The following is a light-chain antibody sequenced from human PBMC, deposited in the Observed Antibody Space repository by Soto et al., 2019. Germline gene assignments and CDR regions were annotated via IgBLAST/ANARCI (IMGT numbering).Light chain of an antibody. CDR2: DAS. Sequence: EIVLTQSPATLSLSPGDRATLSCRASQSVGSYLGWYQQRPGQAPRLLIYDASNGATGIPARFSGSGSGTDFTLTSSSLAPEDVVVYYRQQRSDWPSTFGGGTKVDIK. V-gene: IGKV3-11*01. CDR1: QSVGSY. J-gene: IGKJ4*01. CDR3: QQRSDWPST.